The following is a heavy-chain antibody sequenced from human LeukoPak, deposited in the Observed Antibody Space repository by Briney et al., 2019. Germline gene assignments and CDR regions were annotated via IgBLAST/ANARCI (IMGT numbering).Heavy chain of an antibody. V-gene: IGHV3-23*01. CDR3: AKGGWSDDAFDI. CDR2: ISGSGGST. J-gene: IGHJ3*02. D-gene: IGHD2-15*01. Sequence: GGSPRLSCAASGFTFSSYAMSWVRQAPGKGLEWVSAISGSGGSTYYADSVKGRFTISRDNSKNTLYLQMNSLRAEDTAVYYCAKGGWSDDAFDIWGQGTMVTVSS. CDR1: GFTFSSYA.